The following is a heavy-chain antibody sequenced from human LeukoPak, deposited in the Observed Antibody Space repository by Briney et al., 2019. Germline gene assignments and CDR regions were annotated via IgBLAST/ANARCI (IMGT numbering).Heavy chain of an antibody. J-gene: IGHJ6*03. CDR3: ARDNGGTAMAYYYYYYMDV. Sequence: ASVKVSCKTSRGTFNDYAISWVRQATGQGLEWMGWMNPNSGNTGYAQKFQGRVTMTRNTSISTAYMELSSLRSEDTAVYYCARDNGGTAMAYYYYYYMDVWGKGTTVTISS. CDR2: MNPNSGNT. CDR1: RGTFNDYA. V-gene: IGHV1-8*02. D-gene: IGHD5-18*01.